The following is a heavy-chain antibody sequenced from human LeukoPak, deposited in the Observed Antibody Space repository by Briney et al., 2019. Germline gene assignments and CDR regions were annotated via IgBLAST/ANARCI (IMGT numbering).Heavy chain of an antibody. Sequence: GGSLRLSCAASGFTFSTYAMHWVRQAPGKGLEYISSLGSNGAETYYVNFAKGRFTISRDNSKNTLYLQMGSLGAEDMAVYYCARGSISAAGTPLYYYYYYGMDVWGQGTTVTVSS. V-gene: IGHV3-64*01. D-gene: IGHD6-13*01. CDR3: ARGSISAAGTPLYYYYYYGMDV. CDR1: GFTFSTYA. CDR2: LGSNGAET. J-gene: IGHJ6*02.